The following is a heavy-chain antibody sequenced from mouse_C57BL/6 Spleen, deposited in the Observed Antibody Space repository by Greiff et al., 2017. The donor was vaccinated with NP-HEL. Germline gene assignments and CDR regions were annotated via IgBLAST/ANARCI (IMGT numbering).Heavy chain of an antibody. Sequence: EVQLQQSGPELVKPGASVKIPCKASGYTFTDYNMDWVKQSHGKSLEWIGDINPNNGGTIYNQKFKGKATLTVDKSSSTAYMELRSLTSEDTAVYYCARKPNYSNSAWLAYWGQGTLVTVSA. CDR2: INPNNGGT. CDR3: ARKPNYSNSAWLAY. CDR1: GYTFTDYN. D-gene: IGHD2-5*01. V-gene: IGHV1-18*01. J-gene: IGHJ3*01.